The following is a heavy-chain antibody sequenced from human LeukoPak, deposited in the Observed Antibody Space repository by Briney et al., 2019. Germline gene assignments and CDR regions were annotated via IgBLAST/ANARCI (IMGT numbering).Heavy chain of an antibody. CDR3: ARELENLQYSSSWHLNPTTGGPPDY. D-gene: IGHD6-13*01. Sequence: GRSLRLSCAASGFTFSSYAMHWVRQAPGKGLEWVAVISYDGSNKYYADSVKGRFTIPRDNSKNTLYLQMNSLRAEDTAVYYCARELENLQYSSSWHLNPTTGGPPDYWGQGTLVTVSS. CDR1: GFTFSSYA. CDR2: ISYDGSNK. J-gene: IGHJ4*02. V-gene: IGHV3-30*04.